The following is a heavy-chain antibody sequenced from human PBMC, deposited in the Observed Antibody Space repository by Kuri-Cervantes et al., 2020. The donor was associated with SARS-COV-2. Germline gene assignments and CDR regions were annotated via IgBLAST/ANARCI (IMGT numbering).Heavy chain of an antibody. CDR1: GFTFDDYA. J-gene: IGHJ4*02. CDR3: ARDSPLVGATWNYFDY. CDR2: ISWDGGST. V-gene: IGHV3-43D*03. Sequence: GGSLRLSCAASGFTFDDYAMHWVRQAPGKGLEWVSLISWDGGSTYYADSVEGRFTISRDNSKNSLYLQMNSLRAEDTAVYYCARDSPLVGATWNYFDYWGQGTLVTVSS. D-gene: IGHD1-26*01.